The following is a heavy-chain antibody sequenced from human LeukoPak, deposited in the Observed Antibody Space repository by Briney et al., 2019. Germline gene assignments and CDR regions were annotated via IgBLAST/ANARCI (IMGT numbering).Heavy chain of an antibody. CDR1: GFTFDDYG. D-gene: IGHD4-23*01. CDR3: ARDLSTVAGADY. J-gene: IGHJ4*02. V-gene: IGHV3-20*04. Sequence: PGGSLRLSCAASGFTFDDYGMSWVRQAPGKGLEWVSGINWNGGNTGYADSVKGRFTISRDNAKNSLYLQMNSLRAEDTAVYYCARDLSTVAGADYWGQGTLVTVSS. CDR2: INWNGGNT.